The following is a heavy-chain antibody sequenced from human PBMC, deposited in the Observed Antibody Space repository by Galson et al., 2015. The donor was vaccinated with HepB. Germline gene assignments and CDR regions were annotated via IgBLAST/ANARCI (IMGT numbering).Heavy chain of an antibody. Sequence: SVKVSCKASGFIFSSSAVQWVRQARGQPLEWIGWIVVGSSNSNYAQKFQERVTITRDMSTSTAYMGLSSLRSEDTAVYYCAAAPYTIPLTYYFDYWGQGTLVTVSS. CDR1: GFIFSSSA. CDR2: IVVGSSNS. V-gene: IGHV1-58*01. CDR3: AAAPYTIPLTYYFDY. J-gene: IGHJ4*02. D-gene: IGHD3-3*01.